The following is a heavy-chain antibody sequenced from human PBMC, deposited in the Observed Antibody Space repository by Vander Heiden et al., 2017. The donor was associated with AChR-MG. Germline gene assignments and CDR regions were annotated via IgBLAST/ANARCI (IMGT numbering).Heavy chain of an antibody. CDR1: GFTFSASA. CDR2: ISYDGNNK. J-gene: IGHJ6*03. Sequence: QVQLVESGGGVVQPGRSLRLACAASGFTFSASAMLWVRQAPGKRLEWGAAISYDGNNKYYADSAKGRFTFSRDDSNNTLSLQMNSLRTEDTAVYYCARRDHYYYYMDVWGKGTAVTVSS. CDR3: ARRDHYYYYMDV. V-gene: IGHV3-30-3*01.